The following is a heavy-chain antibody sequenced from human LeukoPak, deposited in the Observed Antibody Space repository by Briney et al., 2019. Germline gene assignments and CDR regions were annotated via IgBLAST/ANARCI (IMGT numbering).Heavy chain of an antibody. J-gene: IGHJ4*02. D-gene: IGHD1-26*01. CDR1: GGTFSIYA. V-gene: IGHV1-69*13. CDR2: IIPIFGTA. Sequence: VQFSCNASGGTFSIYAISWVRQAPGQGLEWMGGIIPIFGTANYAQKFQGRVTITTDESTSTAYMELSSLRSEDTAVYYCARARIMGATSPFDYWGQGTLVTVSS. CDR3: ARARIMGATSPFDY.